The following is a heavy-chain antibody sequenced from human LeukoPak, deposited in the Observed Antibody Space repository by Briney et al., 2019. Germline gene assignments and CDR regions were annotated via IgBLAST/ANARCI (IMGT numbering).Heavy chain of an antibody. V-gene: IGHV4-31*03. Sequence: SETLSLTCTVSGGSINSGGYYRNWIRQHPGKGLEWIGYIFYNGGTNYNPSLKSRVTISVDTSKNQFSLKLSSVTAADTAVYYCARDADDSSFDYWGQGTLVTVSS. CDR3: ARDADDSSFDY. J-gene: IGHJ4*02. CDR1: GGSINSGGYY. CDR2: IFYNGGT. D-gene: IGHD3-22*01.